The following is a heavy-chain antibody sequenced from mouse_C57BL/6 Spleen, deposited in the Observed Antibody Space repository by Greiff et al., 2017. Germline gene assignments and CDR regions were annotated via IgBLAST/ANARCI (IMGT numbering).Heavy chain of an antibody. D-gene: IGHD2-3*01. Sequence: EVQRVESGGGLVKPGGSLKLSCAASGFTFSSYAMSWVRQTPEKRLEWVATISDGGSYTYYPDYVKGRFTIYRDNAKNNLYLQMSHLKSEDTAMYYCAREADCYSVGAMDYWGQGTSVTVSS. CDR3: AREADCYSVGAMDY. V-gene: IGHV5-4*01. CDR1: GFTFSSYA. J-gene: IGHJ4*01. CDR2: ISDGGSYT.